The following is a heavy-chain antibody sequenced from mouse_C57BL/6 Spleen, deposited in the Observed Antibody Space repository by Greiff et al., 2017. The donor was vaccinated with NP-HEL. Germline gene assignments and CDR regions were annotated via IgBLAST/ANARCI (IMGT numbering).Heavy chain of an antibody. CDR1: GYTFTDYN. J-gene: IGHJ2*01. Sequence: VQLKESGPELVKPGASVKMSCKASGYTFTDYNMHWVKQSHGKSLEWIGYINPNNGGTSYNQKFKGKATLTVNKSSSTAYMELRSLTSEDSAVYYCATDDGYYEGYWGQGTTLTVSS. V-gene: IGHV1-22*01. CDR2: INPNNGGT. D-gene: IGHD2-3*01. CDR3: ATDDGYYEGY.